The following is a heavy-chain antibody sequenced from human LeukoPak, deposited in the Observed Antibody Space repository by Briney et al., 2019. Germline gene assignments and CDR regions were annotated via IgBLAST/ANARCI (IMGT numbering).Heavy chain of an antibody. CDR2: ISSSGSTI. D-gene: IGHD6-6*01. J-gene: IGHJ6*02. CDR1: GFTFKTYN. CDR3: ARDSSRYYGMDV. V-gene: IGHV3-48*03. Sequence: PGGSLRLSCATSGFTFKTYNMNWVRQAPGKGLEWVSYISSSGSTIYYADSVKGRFTISRDSAKNSLYLQMNSLRAEDTAVYYCARDSSRYYGMDVWGQGTTVTVSS.